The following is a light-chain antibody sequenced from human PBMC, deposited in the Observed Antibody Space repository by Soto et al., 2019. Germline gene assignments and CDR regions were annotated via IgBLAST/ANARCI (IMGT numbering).Light chain of an antibody. Sequence: QSALTQPTSVSGSPGQSITISCTGTSSDVGTYNLVSWYQQHPGKAPKLLISEDNKRPSGVSTRFSGSKSGNTASLSISGLQAEDEADYFCCSYATINTFVFGTGTKVPS. CDR2: EDN. J-gene: IGLJ1*01. V-gene: IGLV2-23*02. CDR3: CSYATINTFV. CDR1: SSDVGTYNL.